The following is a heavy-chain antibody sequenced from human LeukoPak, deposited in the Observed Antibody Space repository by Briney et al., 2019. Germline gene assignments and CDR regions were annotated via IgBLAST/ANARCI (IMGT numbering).Heavy chain of an antibody. J-gene: IGHJ4*02. V-gene: IGHV3-23*01. D-gene: IGHD2-15*01. CDR3: AKGFLASCSGTRCYPFDH. CDR1: GFTFSSYA. CDR2: IVGSGANT. Sequence: PGGSLRLSCAASGFTFSSYAMNWVRQTPGKGLEWVSSIVGSGANTYHADSVKGRFTISRDNSENTGYMQMDSLRVGDTAVYHCAKGFLASCSGTRCYPFDHWGQGTPVTVSS.